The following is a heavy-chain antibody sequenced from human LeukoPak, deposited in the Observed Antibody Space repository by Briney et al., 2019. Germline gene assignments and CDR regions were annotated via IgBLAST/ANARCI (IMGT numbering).Heavy chain of an antibody. CDR3: AREGEGYLDN. CDR1: GYTFTDYY. V-gene: IGHV1-2*02. CDR2: INPNSGGT. J-gene: IGHJ4*02. Sequence: ASVKVSCKASGYTFTDYYMHWVRQAPGQGLEWMGWINPNSGGTKYAQKFQGRVTLTRDTSISTAYMELSRLRSDDTAVYYCAREGEGYLDNWGQGTLVTVSS.